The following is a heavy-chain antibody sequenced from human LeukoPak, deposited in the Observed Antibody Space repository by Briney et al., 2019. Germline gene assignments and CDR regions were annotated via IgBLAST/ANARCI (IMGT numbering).Heavy chain of an antibody. CDR3: ARGPYDSSDPYYYYMDV. CDR1: GYTFTNYY. D-gene: IGHD3-22*01. J-gene: IGHJ6*03. CDR2: INPSGGST. V-gene: IGHV1-46*01. Sequence: ASVKVSCKASGYTFTNYYMHWVRQAPGQGLEWMGTINPSGGSTSYVQKFQGRVAMTRDMSTSTVYMELSSLRSEDTAVYYCARGPYDSSDPYYYYMDVWDKGTTVNVSS.